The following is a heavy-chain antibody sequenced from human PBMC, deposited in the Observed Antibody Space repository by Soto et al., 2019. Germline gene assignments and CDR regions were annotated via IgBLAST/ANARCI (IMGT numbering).Heavy chain of an antibody. J-gene: IGHJ6*02. D-gene: IGHD2-2*01. Sequence: GASVKVSCKASGYTFTIYGISWVRQAPGQGLEWMGWISAYNGNTNYAQKLQGRVTMTTETSTSTAYMELRSLRSDDTAVYYCERRGYCSSTSCPKPYFYGMDVWGQGTSVTVSS. CDR3: ERRGYCSSTSCPKPYFYGMDV. CDR2: ISAYNGNT. V-gene: IGHV1-18*04. CDR1: GYTFTIYG.